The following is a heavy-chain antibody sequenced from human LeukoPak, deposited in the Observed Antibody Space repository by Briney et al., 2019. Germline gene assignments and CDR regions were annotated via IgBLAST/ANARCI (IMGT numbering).Heavy chain of an antibody. CDR1: GFTFSTYA. CDR3: ARDACGGTCYTQPPDY. D-gene: IGHD2-21*01. CDR2: ISRSGGGT. V-gene: IGHV3-64*02. J-gene: IGHJ4*02. Sequence: GGPLRLSCTASGFTFSTYAMQWVRQAPGKGLEYVSSISRSGGGTYYADSVKGRFTISRDNSKNTLYLQMGSLTTEDMAVYYCARDACGGTCYTQPPDYWGQGTLVTVSS.